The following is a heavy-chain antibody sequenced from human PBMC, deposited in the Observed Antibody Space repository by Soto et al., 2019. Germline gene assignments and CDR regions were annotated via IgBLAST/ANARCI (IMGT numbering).Heavy chain of an antibody. V-gene: IGHV3-74*01. D-gene: IGHD4-17*01. CDR2: INSDGSTT. J-gene: IGHJ4*02. Sequence: EVQLVESGGGLVQPGGSLRLSCAASGFTFSSYWMHWVRQAPGKGLVWVSRINSDGSTTDYADSVKGRFTISRDNANNTLYLQMNRLGAEATAVYYCAAGLGHDYGAYMCSSYWGQGALVTVSS. CDR3: AAGLGHDYGAYMCSSY. CDR1: GFTFSSYW.